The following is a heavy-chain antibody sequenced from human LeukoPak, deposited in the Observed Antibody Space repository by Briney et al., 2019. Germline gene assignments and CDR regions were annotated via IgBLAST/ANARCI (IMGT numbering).Heavy chain of an antibody. CDR1: GFTFSSYG. V-gene: IGHV3-74*01. J-gene: IGHJ4*02. D-gene: IGHD6-19*01. Sequence: GGSLRLSCAASGFTFSSYGMHWVRQAPGKGLVWVSRIKNDGSGTYADSVKGRFTISRDNAKNTLYLQMNSLRAEDTAVYYCARAAVPGTFDYWGQGTLVTVSS. CDR3: ARAAVPGTFDY. CDR2: IKNDGSGT.